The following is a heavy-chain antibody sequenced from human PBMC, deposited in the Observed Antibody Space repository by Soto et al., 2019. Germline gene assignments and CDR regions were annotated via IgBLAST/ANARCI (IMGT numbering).Heavy chain of an antibody. V-gene: IGHV4-34*01. CDR3: ARGGLVYYMEV. CDR1: GGSFSDYY. J-gene: IGHJ6*03. Sequence: SETLSLTCAVYGGSFSDYYWSWIRQPPGKGLEWIGEINHSGSTDYNPSLKSRVTISVDTSKNQLSLKLTSVTAADTGVYYCARGGLVYYMEVWGKGTTVTVFS. D-gene: IGHD6-19*01. CDR2: INHSGST.